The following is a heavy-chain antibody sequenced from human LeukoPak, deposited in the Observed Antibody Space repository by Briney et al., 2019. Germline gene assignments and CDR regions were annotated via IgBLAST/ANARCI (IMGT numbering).Heavy chain of an antibody. V-gene: IGHV3-7*01. CDR3: ARDQDYGDYDPHWYYYGMDV. CDR2: IKQDGSEK. J-gene: IGHJ6*02. CDR1: GFTFSSYW. D-gene: IGHD4-17*01. Sequence: GGSLRLSCAASGFTFSSYWMSWVRQAPGKGLEWVANIKQDGSEKYYVDSVKGRFTISRDNAKNSLYLQMNSLRAEDTAVYYCARDQDYGDYDPHWYYYGMDVWGQGTTVTVSS.